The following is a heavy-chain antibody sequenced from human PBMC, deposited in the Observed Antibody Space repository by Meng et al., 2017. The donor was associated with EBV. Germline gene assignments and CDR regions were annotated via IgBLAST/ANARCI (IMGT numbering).Heavy chain of an antibody. V-gene: IGHV1-18*01. D-gene: IGHD3-22*01. Sequence: QVPAVRSWAEVKKPGASVKVSCKASGYTFTSYGISWVRQAPGQGLEWMGWISAYNGNTNYAQKLQGRVTMTTDTSTSTAYMELRSLRSDDTAVYYCARDGRLYDTPSPFDYWGQGTLVTVSS. CDR2: ISAYNGNT. CDR1: GYTFTSYG. CDR3: ARDGRLYDTPSPFDY. J-gene: IGHJ4*02.